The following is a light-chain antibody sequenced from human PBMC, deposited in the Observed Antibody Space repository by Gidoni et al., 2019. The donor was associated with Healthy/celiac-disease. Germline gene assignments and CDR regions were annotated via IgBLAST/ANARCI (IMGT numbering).Light chain of an antibody. CDR3: QQYNSYSYT. CDR2: KAS. J-gene: IGKJ2*01. V-gene: IGKV1-5*03. CDR1: QSISSW. Sequence: DIQLTQSPSTLSASVADSVTITCRASQSISSWLAWYQQKPVKAPKLLIYKASSLESGAPSRFSGSGSGTEFTLTISSLQPDDFATYYCQQYNSYSYTFGQGTKLEIK.